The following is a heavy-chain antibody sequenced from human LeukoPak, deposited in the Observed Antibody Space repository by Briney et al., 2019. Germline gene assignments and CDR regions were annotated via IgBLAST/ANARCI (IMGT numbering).Heavy chain of an antibody. Sequence: SETLSLTCSVSGGSIISSINYWGWIRQPPGKGPEYIGRIYYSGSTYYNPSLKSRVTMSIDTSKNQFSLNLSSVTAADTAVYYCARIGGQREFDSWRQGTLVTVSS. CDR2: IYYSGST. CDR3: ARIGGQREFDS. J-gene: IGHJ4*02. D-gene: IGHD4-23*01. V-gene: IGHV4-39*01. CDR1: GGSIISSINY.